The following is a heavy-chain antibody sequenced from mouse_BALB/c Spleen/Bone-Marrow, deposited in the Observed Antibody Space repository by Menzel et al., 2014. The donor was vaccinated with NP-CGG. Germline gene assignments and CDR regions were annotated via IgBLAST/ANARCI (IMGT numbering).Heavy chain of an antibody. J-gene: IGHJ1*01. Sequence: EMLVESGGGLVQTGSSLRLSCATSGVTFCDYYMSWVRQPPGKALEWLGFIRNKAKGYTTEYIPSVKGRFTISRDNSKSMLYLKMNTLRAEDSATYYCARDWNNDIKLFLDLWGSAPFLTVSS. V-gene: IGHV7-3*02. CDR2: IRNKAKGYTT. D-gene: IGHD1-2*01. CDR3: ARDWNNDIKLFLDL. CDR1: GVTFCDYY.